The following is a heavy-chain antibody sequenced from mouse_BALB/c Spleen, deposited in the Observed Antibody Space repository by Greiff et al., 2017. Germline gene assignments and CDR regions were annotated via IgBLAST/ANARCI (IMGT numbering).Heavy chain of an antibody. D-gene: IGHD2-1*01. V-gene: IGHV14-4*02. CDR1: GFNIKDYY. CDR3: KAYYGNFFAD. Sequence: EVQLQQSGAELVRSGASVKLSCTASGFNIKDYYMHWVKQRPEQGLEWIGWIDPENGDTEYAPKFQGKATMTADTSSNTAYLQLSSLTSEDTAVYYCKAYYGNFFADWGQGTLVTVSA. CDR2: IDPENGDT. J-gene: IGHJ3*01.